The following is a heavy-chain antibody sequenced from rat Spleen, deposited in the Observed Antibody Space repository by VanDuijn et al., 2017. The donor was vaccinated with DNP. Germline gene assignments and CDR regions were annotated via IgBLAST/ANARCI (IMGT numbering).Heavy chain of an antibody. D-gene: IGHD5-1*01. CDR3: ARWEQGYFDY. Sequence: EVQLVESGGGLVQPGRSLKLSCAASGFTFSDYYMAWVRQAPTKGLEWVAYITYDGGSTYYRDSVKGRFTISRDNAKSTLYLQMNSLRSEDMATYYCARWEQGYFDYWGQGVMVTVSS. CDR1: GFTFSDYY. J-gene: IGHJ2*01. CDR2: ITYDGGST. V-gene: IGHV5-22*01.